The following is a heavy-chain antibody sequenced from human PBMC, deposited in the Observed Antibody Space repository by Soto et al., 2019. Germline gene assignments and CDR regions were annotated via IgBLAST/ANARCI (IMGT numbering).Heavy chain of an antibody. J-gene: IGHJ4*02. CDR2: ISYDGSNK. CDR3: AKGAVMVRGPTISHPDY. CDR1: GFTFSSYG. Sequence: HPGGSLRLSCAASGFTFSSYGMHWVRQAPGKGLEWVAVISYDGSNKYYADSVKGRFTISRDNSKNTLYLQMNSLRAEDTAVYYCAKGAVMVRGPTISHPDYWGQGTLVTVSS. D-gene: IGHD3-10*01. V-gene: IGHV3-30*18.